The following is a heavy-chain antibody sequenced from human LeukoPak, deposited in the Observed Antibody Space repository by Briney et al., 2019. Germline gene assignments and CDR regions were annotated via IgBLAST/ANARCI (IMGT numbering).Heavy chain of an antibody. CDR1: GFTFSNYN. D-gene: IGHD2-2*03. CDR2: ISSSTTTT. Sequence: PAGTLSLTCTASGFTFSNYNLNWVRQAPGKGLEWVSYISSSTTTTYYADSVKGRFTISRDNAKHSLYLQMTSLTDEETAVYYCTMDPSFDVWGPGTLVTVSS. V-gene: IGHV3-48*02. J-gene: IGHJ3*01. CDR3: TMDPSFDV.